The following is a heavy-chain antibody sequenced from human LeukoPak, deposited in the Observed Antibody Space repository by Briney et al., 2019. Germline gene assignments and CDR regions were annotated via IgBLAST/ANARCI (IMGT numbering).Heavy chain of an antibody. D-gene: IGHD3-22*01. CDR3: ARDPSGTYDSGATDAFDI. CDR1: GYTFTSYG. Sequence: GASVKVSCKASGYTFTSYGISWVQQAPGQGLEWMGWISAYNGNTNYAQKLQGRVTMTTDTSTSTAYMELRSLRSDDTAVYYCARDPSGTYDSGATDAFDIWGQGTMVTVSS. V-gene: IGHV1-18*01. J-gene: IGHJ3*02. CDR2: ISAYNGNT.